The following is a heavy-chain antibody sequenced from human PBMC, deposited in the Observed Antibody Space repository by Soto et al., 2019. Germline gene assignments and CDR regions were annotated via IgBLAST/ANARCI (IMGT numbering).Heavy chain of an antibody. V-gene: IGHV3-48*03. D-gene: IGHD1-7*01. CDR3: ARDTWYYAPYYYYGMDV. Sequence: PGGSLRLSCAASGFTFSSYEMNWVRQAPGKGLEWVSYISSSGSTIYYADSVKGRFTISRDNAKNSLYLQMNSLRAEDTAVYYCARDTWYYAPYYYYGMDVWVQGTTVTVSS. CDR2: ISSSGSTI. CDR1: GFTFSSYE. J-gene: IGHJ6*02.